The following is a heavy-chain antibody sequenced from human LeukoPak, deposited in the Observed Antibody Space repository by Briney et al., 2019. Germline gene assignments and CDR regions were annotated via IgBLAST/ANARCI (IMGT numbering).Heavy chain of an antibody. Sequence: GGSLRLSCAASGFTFSSYSMNWVRQAPGKGLEWVSSISSSSSYIYYADSVKGRFTISRDNAKNSLYLQMNSLRAEDTAVYYCARKGDDYDFWSGYLDYWGQGTLVTVSS. CDR1: GFTFSSYS. V-gene: IGHV3-21*01. J-gene: IGHJ4*02. CDR2: ISSSSSYI. CDR3: ARKGDDYDFWSGYLDY. D-gene: IGHD3-3*01.